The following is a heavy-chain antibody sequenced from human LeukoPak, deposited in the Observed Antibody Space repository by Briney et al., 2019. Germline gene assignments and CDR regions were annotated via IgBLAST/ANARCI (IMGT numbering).Heavy chain of an antibody. CDR3: ARTGWGLRPWKIYTYYFDY. V-gene: IGHV4-34*01. Sequence: SETLSLTCAVYGGSFSGYYWSWIRQPPGKGLEWIGEINHSGSTNYNPSLKSRVTISVDTSKNQFSLKLSSVTAADTAVYYCARTGWGLRPWKIYTYYFDYWGRGTLVTVSS. D-gene: IGHD2-21*02. CDR1: GGSFSGYY. CDR2: INHSGST. J-gene: IGHJ4*02.